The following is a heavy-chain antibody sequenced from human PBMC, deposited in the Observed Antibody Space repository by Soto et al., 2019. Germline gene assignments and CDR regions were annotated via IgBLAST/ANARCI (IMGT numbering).Heavy chain of an antibody. D-gene: IGHD3-9*01. CDR2: ISSSSTSV. J-gene: IGHJ5*02. V-gene: IGHV3-21*01. CDR1: GFTFSSYT. Sequence: EVRLVESGGGLGKPGGSLRLSCAASGFTFSSYTMNWVRQAPGKGLERVSSISSSSTSVYYADSVKGRFTISRDNAKDSLYLQLNRLRAEHTAVYYCASGPYFEILSGYFDPWGQGTLVTVSS. CDR3: ASGPYFEILSGYFDP.